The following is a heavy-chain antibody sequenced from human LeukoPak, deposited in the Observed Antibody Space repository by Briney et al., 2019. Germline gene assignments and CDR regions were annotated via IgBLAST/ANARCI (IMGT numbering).Heavy chain of an antibody. CDR3: ARASSDDTAMATPFAY. D-gene: IGHD5-18*01. CDR2: ITPIFGTA. V-gene: IGHV1-69*06. CDR1: GGTFSNYA. Sequence: GSSVKISCEASGGTFSNYAINWVRQAPGQGLEWMGGITPIFGTANYVHKYKGRVTITADKSTSTAYMELSRLRSEDTATYYCARASSDDTAMATPFAYWGRGTLVIVSS. J-gene: IGHJ4*02.